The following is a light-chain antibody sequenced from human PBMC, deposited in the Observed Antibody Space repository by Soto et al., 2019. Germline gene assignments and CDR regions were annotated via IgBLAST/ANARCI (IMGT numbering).Light chain of an antibody. J-gene: IGKJ1*01. CDR3: HQYGSSPGS. CDR1: QSVTNNY. V-gene: IGKV3-20*01. Sequence: EIVLTQSPGTLSSSPGGRATLSCSASQSVTNNYLAWYQQKRGQAPRLLIWGASIRAADLPDRFSGGGSGTDFTLTISRLETEDFAIYYCHQYGSSPGSFGQGTKVEIK. CDR2: GAS.